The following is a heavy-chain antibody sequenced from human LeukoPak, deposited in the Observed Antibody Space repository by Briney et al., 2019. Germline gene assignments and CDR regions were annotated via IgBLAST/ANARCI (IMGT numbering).Heavy chain of an antibody. CDR3: ARDDCSSSSCLTY. J-gene: IGHJ4*02. D-gene: IGHD2-2*01. CDR2: IKPDGSAQ. V-gene: IGHV3-7*01. Sequence: GGSLRLSCAASGFTFSNSWMSWVRQAPGKGLEWVATIKPDGSAQYYVDSVKGRFTISRDNAKNSLFLQINSLRAEDTAVYYCARDDCSSSSCLTYWGQGTLVTVSS. CDR1: GFTFSNSW.